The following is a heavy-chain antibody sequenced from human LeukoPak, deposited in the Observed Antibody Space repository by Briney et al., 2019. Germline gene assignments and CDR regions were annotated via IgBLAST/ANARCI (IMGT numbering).Heavy chain of an antibody. V-gene: IGHV4-34*01. CDR1: GGSFSGYY. Sequence: PSETLSLTCAVYGGSFSGYYWSWIRQPPGKGLEWIGEINHSGSTNYNPSLKSRVTISVDTSKNQFSLKLSSVTAADTAVYYCARGAAVAGTSGEFDYWGQGTLVTVSS. D-gene: IGHD6-19*01. CDR3: ARGAAVAGTSGEFDY. CDR2: INHSGST. J-gene: IGHJ4*02.